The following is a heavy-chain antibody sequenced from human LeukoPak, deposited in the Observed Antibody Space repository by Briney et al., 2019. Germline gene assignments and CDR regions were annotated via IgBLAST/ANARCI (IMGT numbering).Heavy chain of an antibody. CDR3: ARFTTADEDDSAFDH. CDR1: GGSLRRHF. D-gene: IGHD1-1*01. V-gene: IGHV4-34*01. J-gene: IGHJ4*02. CDR2: INLVGIT. Sequence: SETLSLTCAVSGGSLRRHFWAWIRQPPGMGLEWIGEINLVGITTYDKSLGGRASISMDTSNNQFSLTLQSVTAADTALYFCARFTTADEDDSAFDHWGKGSLVIVSS.